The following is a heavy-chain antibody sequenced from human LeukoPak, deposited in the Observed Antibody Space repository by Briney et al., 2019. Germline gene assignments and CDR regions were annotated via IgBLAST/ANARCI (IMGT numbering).Heavy chain of an antibody. J-gene: IGHJ4*02. CDR2: ISGSGGST. V-gene: IGHV3-23*01. CDR3: AKYFPVLTMVRGVSFDY. Sequence: PGGSLRLSCAASGFTFSSYAMSWVRQAPGKGLEWVSAISGSGGSTYYADSVKGRFTTSRDNSKNTLYLQMNSLRAEDTAVYYCAKYFPVLTMVRGVSFDYWGQGTLVTVSS. CDR1: GFTFSSYA. D-gene: IGHD3-10*01.